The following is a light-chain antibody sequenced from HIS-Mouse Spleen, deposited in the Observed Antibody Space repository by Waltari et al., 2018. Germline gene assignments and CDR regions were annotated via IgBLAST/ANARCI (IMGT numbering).Light chain of an antibody. Sequence: QSALTQPRPVSGSSGQSVTISCTGTRSDAGGDYYVSWYQQHPGKAPKLMIYDVSKRPSGVPDRFSGSKSGNTASLTISGLQAEDEADYYCCSYAGSYVVFGGGTKLTVL. J-gene: IGLJ2*01. CDR2: DVS. V-gene: IGLV2-11*01. CDR3: CSYAGSYVV. CDR1: RSDAGGDYY.